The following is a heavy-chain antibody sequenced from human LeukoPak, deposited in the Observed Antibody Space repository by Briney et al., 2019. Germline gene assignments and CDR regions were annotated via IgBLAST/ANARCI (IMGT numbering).Heavy chain of an antibody. CDR2: INHSGST. CDR1: GGSFGGYY. D-gene: IGHD2-15*01. V-gene: IGHV4-34*01. Sequence: PSETLSLTCAVYGGSFGGYYWSWIRQPPGKGLEWIGEINHSGSTNYNPSLKSRVTISVDTSKNQFSLKLSSVTAADTAVYYCARGRAYCSGGSCYSGWFDPWGQGTLVTVSS. J-gene: IGHJ5*02. CDR3: ARGRAYCSGGSCYSGWFDP.